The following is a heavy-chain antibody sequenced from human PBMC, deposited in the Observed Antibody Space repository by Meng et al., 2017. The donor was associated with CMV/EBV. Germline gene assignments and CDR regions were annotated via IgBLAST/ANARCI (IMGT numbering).Heavy chain of an antibody. CDR3: ATSSVEVMIYAGLDY. V-gene: IGHV1-2*02. CDR2: INPASGDQ. Sequence: TFTGYYIRWGRRAPGQGLEWMGWINPASGDQILTQKFQGRVTMTRDTSLTTAYMELNRLRSDDTAVYYCATSSVEVMIYAGLDYWGQGTLVTVSS. J-gene: IGHJ4*02. CDR1: TFTGYY. D-gene: IGHD2/OR15-2a*01.